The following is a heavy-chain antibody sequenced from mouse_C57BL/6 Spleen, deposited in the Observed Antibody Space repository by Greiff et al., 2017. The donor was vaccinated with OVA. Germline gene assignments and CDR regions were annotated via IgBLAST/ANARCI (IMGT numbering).Heavy chain of an antibody. V-gene: IGHV1-55*01. CDR1: GYTFTSYW. Sequence: QVQLKQPGAELVKPGASVKMSCKASGYTFTSYWITWVKQRPGQGLEWIGDIYPGSGSTNYNEKFKSKATLTVDTSSSTAYMQLSSLTSEDSAVYYCASFVTTVVAVRYFDVWGTGTTVTVSS. D-gene: IGHD1-1*01. CDR2: IYPGSGST. CDR3: ASFVTTVVAVRYFDV. J-gene: IGHJ1*03.